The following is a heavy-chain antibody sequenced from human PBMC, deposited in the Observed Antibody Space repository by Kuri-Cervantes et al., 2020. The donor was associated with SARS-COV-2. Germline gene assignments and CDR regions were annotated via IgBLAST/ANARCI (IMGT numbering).Heavy chain of an antibody. V-gene: IGHV3-64*04. J-gene: IGHJ6*02. CDR1: GFPFSSYA. Sequence: ESLKIPCSASGFPFSSYAMHWVRQAPGKGLEYVSAISSNGGSTYYADSVKGRFTISRDNSKNTLYLQMNSLRAEDTAVYYCAKGDDTMVRGWGLLGKYYYYGMDVWGQGTTVTVSS. D-gene: IGHD3-10*01. CDR2: ISSNGGST. CDR3: AKGDDTMVRGWGLLGKYYYYGMDV.